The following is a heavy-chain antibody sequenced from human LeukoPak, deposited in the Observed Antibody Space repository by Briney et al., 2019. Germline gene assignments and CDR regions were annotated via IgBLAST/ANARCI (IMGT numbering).Heavy chain of an antibody. CDR2: ISSSSSYI. V-gene: IGHV3-21*01. Sequence: GGSLRLSCAASGFTFSSYSMNWVRQAPGKGLEWVSSISSSSSYIYYADSVKGRFTISRDNAKNSLYLQMNSLRAEDTAVYYCARDLHDYGDYVGGTFDYWGQGTLVTVSS. D-gene: IGHD4-17*01. CDR1: GFTFSSYS. CDR3: ARDLHDYGDYVGGTFDY. J-gene: IGHJ4*02.